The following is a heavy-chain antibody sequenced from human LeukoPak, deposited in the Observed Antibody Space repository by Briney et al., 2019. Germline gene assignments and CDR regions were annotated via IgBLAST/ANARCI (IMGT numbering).Heavy chain of an antibody. J-gene: IGHJ4*02. CDR3: AKMGYGSSSGSYFDY. V-gene: IGHV3-9*01. D-gene: IGHD6-6*01. CDR1: GFTFDDYA. Sequence: GGSLRLSCAASGFTFDDYAMHWVRQAPGKGLEWVSGISWNSGSIGYADSVKGRFTISRDNAKNSLYLQMNSLRAEDTALYYCAKMGYGSSSGSYFDYWGQGTLVTVSS. CDR2: ISWNSGSI.